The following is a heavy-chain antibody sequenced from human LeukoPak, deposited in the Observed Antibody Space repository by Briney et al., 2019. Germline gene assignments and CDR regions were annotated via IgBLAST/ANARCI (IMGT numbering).Heavy chain of an antibody. CDR3: ARDGPSRSYDY. D-gene: IGHD6-13*01. V-gene: IGHV3-21*01. CDR1: VFTFSSYS. CDR2: ISISISYI. Sequence: GGSLRLSCAASVFTFSSYSMNGVRHAPGEGLEWVSSISISISYIYYAHSVKGRFTISRENAKNSLYLQMNSLRAEDTAVYYCARDGPSRSYDYWGQGTLVTVSS. J-gene: IGHJ4*02.